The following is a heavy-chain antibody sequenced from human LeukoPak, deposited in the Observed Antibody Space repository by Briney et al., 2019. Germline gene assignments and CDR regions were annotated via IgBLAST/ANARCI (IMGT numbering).Heavy chain of an antibody. V-gene: IGHV1-46*01. J-gene: IGHJ4*02. CDR1: GYTFTSYY. D-gene: IGHD3-16*02. Sequence: ASVKVSCKASGYTFTSYYMHWVRQAPGQGLEWMGIINPSGGSTSYAQKFQGRVTMTRDTSTSTVYMELSSLRSEDTAVYYCARGRRQSGGGVIVIPPFDYWAREPWSPSPQ. CDR2: INPSGGST. CDR3: ARGRRQSGGGVIVIPPFDY.